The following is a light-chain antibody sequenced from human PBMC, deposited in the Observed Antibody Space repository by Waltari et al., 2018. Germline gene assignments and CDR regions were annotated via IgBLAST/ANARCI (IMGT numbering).Light chain of an antibody. J-gene: IGLJ1*01. Sequence: QSALTQPPSASGSPGQSVTISCTGTSSDVGGYDYVSWYQQNPGKAPKLIIYEVNKRPSGFPDRFSGSKSGNTASLTVSGLQAEDEADYYCSSYTSSNNCVFGTGTKVTVL. V-gene: IGLV2-8*01. CDR3: SSYTSSNNCV. CDR1: SSDVGGYDY. CDR2: EVN.